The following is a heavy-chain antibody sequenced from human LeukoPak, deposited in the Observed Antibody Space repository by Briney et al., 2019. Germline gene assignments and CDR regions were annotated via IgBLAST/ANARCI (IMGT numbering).Heavy chain of an antibody. V-gene: IGHV5-51*01. CDR1: GYNFVNYW. D-gene: IGHD1-26*01. J-gene: IGHJ4*02. Sequence: GESLKISCQASGYNFVNYWIGWVRQMPGKGLEWMGIIYPRSSAAKYSPSFEGQVTISVDKSINTAYLQWTSLRASDTAMYYCARLAVGAAFDYWGQGTLVTVSS. CDR3: ARLAVGAAFDY. CDR2: IYPRSSAA.